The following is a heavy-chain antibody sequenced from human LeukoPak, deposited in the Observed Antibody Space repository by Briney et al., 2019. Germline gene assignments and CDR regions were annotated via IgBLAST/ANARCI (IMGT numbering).Heavy chain of an antibody. CDR1: GFTFSSYW. CDR2: INTDGTTT. J-gene: IGHJ5*01. Sequence: GGSLRLSCGASGFTFSSYWMHWVRQAPGKGLVWVSRINTDGTTTDHADSVKGRFTISRDNSKNTLYLQMNSLRAEDTAVYYCAKDRSISSGYSGANWFDSWGQGTLVTVSS. CDR3: AKDRSISSGYSGANWFDS. D-gene: IGHD3-22*01. V-gene: IGHV3-74*01.